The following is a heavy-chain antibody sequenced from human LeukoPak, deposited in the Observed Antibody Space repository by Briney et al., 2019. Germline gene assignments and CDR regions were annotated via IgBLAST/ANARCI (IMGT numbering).Heavy chain of an antibody. CDR1: GFTFSSYG. J-gene: IGHJ4*02. D-gene: IGHD3-22*01. V-gene: IGHV3-23*01. CDR2: ISGSGGST. CDR3: AKREAYYYDSSGYKPDY. Sequence: GGSLRLSCAASGFTFSSYGMSWVRQAPGKGLEWVSAISGSGGSTYYADSVKGRFTISRDNSKNTLYLQMNSLRAEDTAVYYCAKREAYYYDSSGYKPDYWGQGTLVTVSS.